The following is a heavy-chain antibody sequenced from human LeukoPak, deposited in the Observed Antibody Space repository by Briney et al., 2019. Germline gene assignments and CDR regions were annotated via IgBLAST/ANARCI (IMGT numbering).Heavy chain of an antibody. V-gene: IGHV3-64*04. CDR2: ISSNGGST. Sequence: PGGSLRLSCSASGFTFSSYAMHWVRQAPGKGLEYVSAISSNGGSTYYADSVKGRFTISRDNSKNTLFLQMNSLRAEDTAVYYCAKDSGPYTSGYYGHWGQGTLVTVSS. CDR3: AKDSGPYTSGYYGH. D-gene: IGHD3-22*01. CDR1: GFTFSSYA. J-gene: IGHJ4*02.